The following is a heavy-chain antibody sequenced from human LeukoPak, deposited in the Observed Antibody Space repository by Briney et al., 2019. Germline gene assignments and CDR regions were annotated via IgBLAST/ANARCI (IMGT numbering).Heavy chain of an antibody. V-gene: IGHV1-2*02. Sequence: ASVKVSCTASGYTFTGYYMHWVRQAPGQGLEWMGWINPNSGGTNYAQKFQGRVTMTRDTSISTAYMELSRLRSDDTAVYYCARDRMIVGATGGHGMDVWGQGTTVTVSS. CDR1: GYTFTGYY. D-gene: IGHD1-26*01. CDR3: ARDRMIVGATGGHGMDV. J-gene: IGHJ6*02. CDR2: INPNSGGT.